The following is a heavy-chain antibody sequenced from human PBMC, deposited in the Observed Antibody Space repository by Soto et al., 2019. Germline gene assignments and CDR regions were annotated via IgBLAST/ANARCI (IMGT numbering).Heavy chain of an antibody. CDR2: ISGGGRPI. J-gene: IGHJ4*02. CDR3: ARDLGWAFDS. D-gene: IGHD6-19*01. V-gene: IGHV3-48*02. CDR1: AFTFSTFS. Sequence: EVQLVESGGGSVQPGGSLRLSCAASAFTFSTFSMNWVRQAPGRGLEWISYISGGGRPISYADSVKGRFTISRDNAKNSLYLQMDSLTDEDTAVYYCARDLGWAFDSWGQGTLVTVSS.